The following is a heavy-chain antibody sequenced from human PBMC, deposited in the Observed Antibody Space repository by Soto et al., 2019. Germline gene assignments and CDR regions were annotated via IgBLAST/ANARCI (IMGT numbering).Heavy chain of an antibody. CDR1: GGSIYNYH. CDR2: IFYNGDT. V-gene: IGHV4-59*01. J-gene: IGHJ4*02. CDR3: ARLSNHTLGWSTFDY. Sequence: PSETLALTCTVSGGSIYNYHWIWIRQPPGKGLEWIGYIFYNGDTNYSPSLKSRVTISVDTSNNQFSLKVRSVTAADTAVYYCARLSNHTLGWSTFDYWCRGTLVSVS. D-gene: IGHD6-19*01.